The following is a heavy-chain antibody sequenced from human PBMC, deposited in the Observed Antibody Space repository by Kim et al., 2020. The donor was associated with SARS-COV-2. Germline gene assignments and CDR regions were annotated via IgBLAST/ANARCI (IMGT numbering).Heavy chain of an antibody. D-gene: IGHD4-4*01. CDR3: ARGLGYRSNWFDP. J-gene: IGHJ5*02. Sequence: SETLSLTCAVYGGSFSGYYWSWIRQPPGKGLEWIGEINHSGSTNYNPSLKSRVTISVDTSKNQFSLKLSSVTAADTAVYYCARGLGYRSNWFDPWGQGTLVTVSS. CDR1: GGSFSGYY. V-gene: IGHV4-34*01. CDR2: INHSGST.